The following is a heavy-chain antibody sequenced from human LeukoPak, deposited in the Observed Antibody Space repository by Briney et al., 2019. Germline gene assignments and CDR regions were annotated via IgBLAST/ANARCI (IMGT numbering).Heavy chain of an antibody. D-gene: IGHD6-19*01. J-gene: IGHJ4*02. CDR2: INGDGSST. CDR3: ARGSTSGWPDYFDY. V-gene: IGHV3-74*01. Sequence: GGSLRHSCTASGFTLSSYWMHWVRQAPGKGLVWVSRINGDGSSTPYANSVKGRFTISRDNAKNTLYLQMHSLRADDTAVYYCARGSTSGWPDYFDYWGQGSVVTVSS. CDR1: GFTLSSYW.